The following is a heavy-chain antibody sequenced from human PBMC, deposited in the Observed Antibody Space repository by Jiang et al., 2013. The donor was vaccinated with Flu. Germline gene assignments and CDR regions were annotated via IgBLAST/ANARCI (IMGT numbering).Heavy chain of an antibody. Sequence: SGSGLVKPSQTLSLTCAISGDSVSSNSTTWNWIRQSPSRGLEWLGRTYYRSKWYNDYAVSVKSRITINPDTSKNQFSLQLNSVTPEDTAVYYCARLGGLETLYGMDVWGQGTTVTVSS. CDR3: ARLGGLETLYGMDV. D-gene: IGHD3/OR15-3a*01. V-gene: IGHV6-1*01. CDR2: TYYRSKWYN. CDR1: GDSVSSNSTT. J-gene: IGHJ6*02.